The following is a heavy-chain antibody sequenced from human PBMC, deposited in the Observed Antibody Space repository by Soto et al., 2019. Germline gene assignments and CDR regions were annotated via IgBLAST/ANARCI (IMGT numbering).Heavy chain of an antibody. V-gene: IGHV1-18*01. J-gene: IGHJ4*02. CDR3: ANGAPYCSGGSGYADY. D-gene: IGHD2-15*01. CDR1: GYTFTSYG. Sequence: QVQLVQSGAEVKKPGASVKVSCKASGYTFTSYGISWVRQAPGQGLEWMGWISAYNGNTNYAQKLQGRVTMTTDTATSKAYRELRSLRSDDTAVDYWANGAPYCSGGSGYADYWGQGTLVTGSS. CDR2: ISAYNGNT.